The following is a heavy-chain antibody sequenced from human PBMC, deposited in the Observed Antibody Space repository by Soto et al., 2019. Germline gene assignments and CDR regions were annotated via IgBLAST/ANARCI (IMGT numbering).Heavy chain of an antibody. J-gene: IGHJ6*04. V-gene: IGHV4-34*01. Sequence: SETLSLACAVYGGSFSDYYWSWIRQPPGKGLEWIGEINHSGSTNYNPSLKSRVTISVDTSKNQFSLKLNSVTAADTAVYYCPRVDAVWGKGTTVTVSS. CDR1: GGSFSDYY. D-gene: IGHD3-9*01. CDR2: INHSGST. CDR3: PRVDAV.